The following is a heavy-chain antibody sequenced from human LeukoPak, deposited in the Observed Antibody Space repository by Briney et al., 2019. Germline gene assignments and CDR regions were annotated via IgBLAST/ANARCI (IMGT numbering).Heavy chain of an antibody. J-gene: IGHJ3*02. CDR3: ACGTIVLDI. CDR2: ISYDGSNK. CDR1: GFTFSSYG. Sequence: GGSLRLSCAASGFTFSSYGMHWVRQAPGKGLEWVAVISYDGSNKYYADSVKGRFTISRDNSKNTLYLQMNSLRAEDTAVYYCACGTIVLDIWGQGTMVTVSS. D-gene: IGHD3-22*01. V-gene: IGHV3-30*03.